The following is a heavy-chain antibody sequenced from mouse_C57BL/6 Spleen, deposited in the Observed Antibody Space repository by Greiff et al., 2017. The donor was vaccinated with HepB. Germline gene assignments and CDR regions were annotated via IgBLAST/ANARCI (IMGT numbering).Heavy chain of an antibody. D-gene: IGHD1-1*01. CDR3: ARLYGSSYFDY. V-gene: IGHV3-1*01. Sequence: VQLKESGPGMVKPSQSLSLTCTVTGYSITSGYDWHWIRHFPGNKLEWMGYISYSGSTNYNPSLKSRISITHDTSKNHFFLKLNSVTTEDTATYYCARLYGSSYFDYWGQGTTLTVSS. J-gene: IGHJ2*01. CDR1: GYSITSGYD. CDR2: ISYSGST.